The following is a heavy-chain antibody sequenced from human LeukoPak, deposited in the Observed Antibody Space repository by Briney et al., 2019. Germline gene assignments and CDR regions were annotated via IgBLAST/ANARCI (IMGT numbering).Heavy chain of an antibody. Sequence: SETLSLSCTVSGGSISDYYWSWIRQPPGKGLEWIGYMFCSGSTNYNPSLKSRVSISVDTSKNQFSLNLSSVTAADTAVYYCARVLGGLPVIWGQGSLVTVSS. V-gene: IGHV4-59*01. CDR3: ARVLGGLPVI. D-gene: IGHD3-16*01. CDR1: GGSISDYY. CDR2: MFCSGST. J-gene: IGHJ4*02.